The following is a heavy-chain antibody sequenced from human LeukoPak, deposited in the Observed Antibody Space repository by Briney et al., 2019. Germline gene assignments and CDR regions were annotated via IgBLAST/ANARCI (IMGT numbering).Heavy chain of an antibody. CDR1: GGSISSYY. J-gene: IGHJ3*02. V-gene: IGHV4-59*01. D-gene: IGHD3-3*01. CDR3: ARDTITIHGGAFDI. CDR2: IYYSGST. Sequence: ETLSLTCTVSGGSISSYYWSWIRQPPGKGLEWIGYIYYSGSTNYNPSLKSRVTISVDTPKNQFSLKLSSVTAADTAVYYCARDTITIHGGAFDIWGQGTMVTVSS.